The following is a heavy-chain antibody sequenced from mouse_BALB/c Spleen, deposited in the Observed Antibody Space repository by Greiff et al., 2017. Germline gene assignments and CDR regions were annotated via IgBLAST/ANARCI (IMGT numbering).Heavy chain of an antibody. J-gene: IGHJ2*01. Sequence: EVKLMESGPGLVKPSQSLSLTCTVTGYSITSDYAWNWIRQFPGNKLEWMGYISYSGSTSYNPSLKSRISITRDTSKNQFFLQLNSVTTEDTATYYCARSLIYDGYYDYFDYWGQGTTLTVSS. CDR2: ISYSGST. V-gene: IGHV3-2*02. CDR1: GYSITSDYA. D-gene: IGHD2-3*01. CDR3: ARSLIYDGYYDYFDY.